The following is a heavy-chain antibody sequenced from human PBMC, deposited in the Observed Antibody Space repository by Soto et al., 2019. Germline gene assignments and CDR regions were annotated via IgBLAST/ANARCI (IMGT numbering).Heavy chain of an antibody. CDR3: AKTDKFHSQSSGWANRFDS. CDR2: ITSAGST. CDR1: GFTFSNYS. D-gene: IGHD6-19*01. J-gene: IGHJ4*02. Sequence: GGSLRLSCGASGFTFSNYSMTWVRQSPGKGLEWVSTITSAGSTFYGDTVKGRFTISRDNSKSTLYLQMNSLGAEDTAVYYCAKTDKFHSQSSGWANRFDSWGQGTLVTVSS. V-gene: IGHV3-23*01.